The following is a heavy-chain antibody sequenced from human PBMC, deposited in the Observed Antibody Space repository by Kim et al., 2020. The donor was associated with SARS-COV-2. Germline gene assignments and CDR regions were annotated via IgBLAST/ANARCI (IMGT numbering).Heavy chain of an antibody. Sequence: SVKVSCKASGYTFTNYYIHWVRQAPGQGLEWMGRINPNSGGSNYAQHFLGRVTMTRDTSINTAYMELGSLRSDDTAVYYCARDLPFAGSSWYSRSNWFDPWGQGTLVTVSS. CDR1: GYTFTNYY. D-gene: IGHD6-13*01. V-gene: IGHV1-2*06. CDR2: INPNSGGS. CDR3: ARDLPFAGSSWYSRSNWFDP. J-gene: IGHJ5*02.